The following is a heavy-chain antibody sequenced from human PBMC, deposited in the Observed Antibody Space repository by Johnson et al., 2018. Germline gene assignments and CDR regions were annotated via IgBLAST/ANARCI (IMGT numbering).Heavy chain of an antibody. V-gene: IGHV3-49*05. CDR2: IRSKASGGTT. CDR3: TTAYYYDSSGYSDAFDI. CDR1: GFTFGDYA. Sequence: VQLVESGGGLVKPGRSLRISCTASGFTFGDYAMSWFRQAPGKGLEWVGFIRSKASGGTTEYAASVKGRSTISRDDSKSIAYLQMNSLKTEDTAVYYCTTAYYYDSSGYSDAFDIWGQGTMVTVSS. J-gene: IGHJ3*02. D-gene: IGHD3-22*01.